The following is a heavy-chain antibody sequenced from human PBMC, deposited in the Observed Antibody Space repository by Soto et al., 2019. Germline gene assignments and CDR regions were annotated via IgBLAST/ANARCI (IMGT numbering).Heavy chain of an antibody. CDR3: ASKCMITFGGVYGMDV. CDR1: GGSISSSSYY. D-gene: IGHD3-16*01. V-gene: IGHV4-39*01. CDR2: IYYSGIT. Sequence: QLQLQESGPGLVKPSETLSLTCTVSGGSISSSSYYWGWIRQPPGKGLEWIGSIYYSGITDYNPYLKSRVTISVDTSKNQFSLKLSSVTAADTAVYYCASKCMITFGGVYGMDVWGQGTTVTVSS. J-gene: IGHJ6*02.